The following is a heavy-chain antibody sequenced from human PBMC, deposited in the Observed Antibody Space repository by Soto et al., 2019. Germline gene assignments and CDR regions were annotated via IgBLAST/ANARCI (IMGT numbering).Heavy chain of an antibody. D-gene: IGHD4-17*01. CDR3: SFQQSTTVTTFEY. V-gene: IGHV3-15*01. Sequence: EVQLVESGGGLVKPGGSLRLSCAASGFSFSNVWMSWVRQAPGKGLEWVGRIKSKTDGGTTDYAAPVKGRFTISRDDSKNTLYLQMNSLKTEDTAVYYCSFQQSTTVTTFEYWGQGTVVTVSS. CDR2: IKSKTDGGTT. J-gene: IGHJ4*02. CDR1: GFSFSNVW.